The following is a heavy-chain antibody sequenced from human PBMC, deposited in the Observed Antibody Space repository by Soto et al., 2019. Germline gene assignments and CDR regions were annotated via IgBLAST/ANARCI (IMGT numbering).Heavy chain of an antibody. Sequence: QVQLVQSGAEVKKPGASVKVSCKASGYTFTSYGISWVRQAPGQGLEWMGWISAYNGNTNYAQKLQGRVTMTTDTSTSKANMELRSLRSEDTAVYYCARETWGDYYDSSGYFDYWGQGTLVTVSS. J-gene: IGHJ4*02. CDR2: ISAYNGNT. V-gene: IGHV1-18*01. CDR3: ARETWGDYYDSSGYFDY. D-gene: IGHD3-22*01. CDR1: GYTFTSYG.